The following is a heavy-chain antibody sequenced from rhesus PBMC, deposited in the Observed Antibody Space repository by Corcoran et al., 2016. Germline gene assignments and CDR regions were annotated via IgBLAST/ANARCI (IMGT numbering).Heavy chain of an antibody. CDR3: AKEEDYGNRGHRFDV. J-gene: IGHJ5-1*01. V-gene: IGHV4-169*01. D-gene: IGHD4-35*01. CDR1: GGLINNSY. Sequence: QLQLQESGPGLVKPSETLSLSCAVAGGLINNSYWSWIRRAPGEGLEWIGYIYGSGSSTKYNPSLESRVTLSVDTSKNQLSLRLSSVTAADTALYYCAKEEDYGNRGHRFDVWGPGVLITVSS. CDR2: IYGSGSST.